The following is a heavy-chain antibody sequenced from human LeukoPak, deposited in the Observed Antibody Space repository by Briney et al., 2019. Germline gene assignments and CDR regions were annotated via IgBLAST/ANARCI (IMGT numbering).Heavy chain of an antibody. Sequence: PSETLSHTCAVSGYSISSGYYWGWIRQPPGKGLEWIGSIYHSGSTYYNPSLKSRVTISVDTSKNQFSLKLSSVTAADTAVYYCARQVYYYYYYMDVWGKGTTVTVSS. CDR1: GYSISSGYY. CDR2: IYHSGST. CDR3: ARQVYYYYYYMDV. J-gene: IGHJ6*03. V-gene: IGHV4-38-2*01.